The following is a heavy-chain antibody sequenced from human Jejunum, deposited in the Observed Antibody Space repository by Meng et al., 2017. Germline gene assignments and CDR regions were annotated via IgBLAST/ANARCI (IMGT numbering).Heavy chain of an antibody. CDR2: IWYDGSNK. D-gene: IGHD6-13*01. V-gene: IGHV3-33*01. J-gene: IGHJ6*02. CDR3: ARAVYSSSWYDYYYYYGMDV. Sequence: GESLKISCAASGFTFSSYGMHWVRQAPGKGLEWVAVIWYDGSNKYYADSVKGRFTISRDNSKNTLYLQMNSLRAEDTAVYYCARAVYSSSWYDYYYYYGMDVWGQGTTVTVSS. CDR1: GFTFSSYG.